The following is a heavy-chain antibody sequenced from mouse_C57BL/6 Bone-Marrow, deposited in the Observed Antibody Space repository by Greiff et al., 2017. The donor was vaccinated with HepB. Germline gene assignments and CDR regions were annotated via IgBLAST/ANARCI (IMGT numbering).Heavy chain of an antibody. Sequence: VQLQQSGPELVKPGASVKLSCKASGYTFTSYDINWVKQRPGQGLEWIGWIYPRDGSTKYNEKFEGKATLTVDTSSSTAYMELHSLTSEDSAVYFCASSSWFAYWGQGTLVTVSA. V-gene: IGHV1-85*01. CDR1: GYTFTSYD. CDR2: IYPRDGST. CDR3: ASSSWFAY. J-gene: IGHJ3*01.